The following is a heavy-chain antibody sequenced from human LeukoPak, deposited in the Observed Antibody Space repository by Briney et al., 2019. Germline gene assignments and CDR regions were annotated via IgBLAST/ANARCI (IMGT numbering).Heavy chain of an antibody. CDR1: GFTFSHYW. V-gene: IGHV3-7*01. Sequence: GGSLRLSCAASGFTFSHYWMTWVRQAPGKGLEWVANMKEDGSQETYVDSVKGRFTISRDNAKNTLHLQMNSLRAEDTAVYYCARDLDLIAAAGTFDYWGQGTLVTVSS. D-gene: IGHD6-13*01. CDR2: MKEDGSQE. CDR3: ARDLDLIAAAGTFDY. J-gene: IGHJ4*02.